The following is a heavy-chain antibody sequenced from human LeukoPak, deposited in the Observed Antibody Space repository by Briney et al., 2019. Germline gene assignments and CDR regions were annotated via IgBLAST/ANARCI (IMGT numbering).Heavy chain of an antibody. D-gene: IGHD1-26*01. J-gene: IGHJ3*01. V-gene: IGHV4-34*01. Sequence: SETLSLTCAVYGGSFSGYYWSWIRQPPGKGLEWIGEINHSGSTNYNPSLKSRVTISVDTSKNQFSLKLSSVTAADTAVYYCARAKYSGSYYFRNFDAFDFWGQGTMVTVSS. CDR3: ARAKYSGSYYFRNFDAFDF. CDR2: INHSGST. CDR1: GGSFSGYY.